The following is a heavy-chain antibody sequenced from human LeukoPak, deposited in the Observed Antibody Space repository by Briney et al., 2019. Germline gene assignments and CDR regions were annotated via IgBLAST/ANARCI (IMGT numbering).Heavy chain of an antibody. CDR2: ISSSGSTI. J-gene: IGHJ6*02. Sequence: GGSLRLSCAASGFTFSDYYMSWIRQAPGKGLEWVSYISSSGSTIYYADSVKGRFTISRDNAKNPLYLQMNSLRAEDTAVYYCAIRREGNMAWGDGMDVWGQGTTVTVSS. CDR3: AIRREGNMAWGDGMDV. V-gene: IGHV3-11*01. CDR1: GFTFSDYY. D-gene: IGHD3-16*01.